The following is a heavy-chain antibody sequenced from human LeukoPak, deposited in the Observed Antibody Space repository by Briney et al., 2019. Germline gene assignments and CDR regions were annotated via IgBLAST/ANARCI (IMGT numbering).Heavy chain of an antibody. D-gene: IGHD5-18*01. Sequence: GASVKVSCKASGYTFISYYMHWVRQAPGQGLEWMGIINPSGGSTSYAQKFQGRVTMTRDTSTSTVYMELSSLRSEDTAVYYCAREGGYSYGSAVGWFDPWGQGTLVTVSS. CDR1: GYTFISYY. J-gene: IGHJ5*02. CDR2: INPSGGST. V-gene: IGHV1-46*01. CDR3: AREGGYSYGSAVGWFDP.